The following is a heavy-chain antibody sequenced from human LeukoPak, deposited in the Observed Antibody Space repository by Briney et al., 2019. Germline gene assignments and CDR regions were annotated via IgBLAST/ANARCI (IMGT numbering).Heavy chain of an antibody. J-gene: IGHJ4*02. V-gene: IGHV3-23*01. CDR2: IGGLGEST. CDR3: AKDDWSGYSHFDY. CDR1: GFTFSRFA. Sequence: GGSLRLSCEASGFTFSRFAMTWVRQAPGKGLEWVSTIGGLGESTNYADSVKGRFTISRDNSKNTLYLQMNSLRAEDTAVYYCAKDDWSGYSHFDYWGQGTLVTVAS. D-gene: IGHD3-3*01.